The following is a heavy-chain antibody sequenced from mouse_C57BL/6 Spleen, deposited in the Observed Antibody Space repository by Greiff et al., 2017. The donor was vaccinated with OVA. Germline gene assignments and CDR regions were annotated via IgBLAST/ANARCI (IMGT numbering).Heavy chain of an antibody. V-gene: IGHV2-2*01. D-gene: IGHD1-1*01. CDR2: IWSGGST. CDR1: GFSLTSYG. Sequence: VKLMESGPGLVQPSQSLSITCTVSGFSLTSYGVHWVRQSPGKGLEWLGVIWSGGSTDYNAAFISRLSISKDNSKSQVFFKMNSLQADDTAIYYCASTTVVATDAMDYWGQGTSVTVSS. J-gene: IGHJ4*01. CDR3: ASTTVVATDAMDY.